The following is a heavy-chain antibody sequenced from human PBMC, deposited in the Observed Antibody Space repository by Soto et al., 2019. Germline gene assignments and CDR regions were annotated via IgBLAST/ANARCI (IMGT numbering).Heavy chain of an antibody. V-gene: IGHV4-31*03. CDR1: GGSISSGGYY. CDR3: AREYYDILTELYGMDV. CDR2: IYYSGST. D-gene: IGHD3-9*01. Sequence: QVQLQESGPGLVKPSQTLSLTCTVSGGSISSGGYYWSWIRQHPGKGLEWIGYIYYSGSTYYNPSLKSRVTLTVDTSKNQFSLKLSSVTAADTAVYYCAREYYDILTELYGMDVWGQGTTVTVSS. J-gene: IGHJ6*02.